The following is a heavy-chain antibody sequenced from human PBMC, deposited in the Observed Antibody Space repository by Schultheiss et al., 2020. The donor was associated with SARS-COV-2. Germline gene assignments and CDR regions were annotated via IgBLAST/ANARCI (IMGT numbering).Heavy chain of an antibody. CDR1: GFTFSSYW. CDR3: ARGGDFDWSDYYYGMGV. CDR2: IKQDGSEK. J-gene: IGHJ6*02. D-gene: IGHD3-9*01. Sequence: GGSLRLSCAASGFTFSSYWMSWVRQAPGKGLEWVANIKQDGSEKYYVDSVKGRFTISRDNAKNSLYLQMNSLRAEDTAVYYCARGGDFDWSDYYYGMGVWGQGTTVTVSS. V-gene: IGHV3-7*01.